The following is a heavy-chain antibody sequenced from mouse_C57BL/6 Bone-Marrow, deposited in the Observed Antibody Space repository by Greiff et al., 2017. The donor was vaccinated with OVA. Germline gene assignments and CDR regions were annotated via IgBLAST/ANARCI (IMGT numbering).Heavy chain of an antibody. J-gene: IGHJ3*01. Sequence: VQRVESGPGLVQPSQSLSITCTVSGFSLTSYGVHWVRQSPGKGLEWLGVIWSGGSTDYNAAFISRLSISKDNSKSQVFFKMNSLQADDTAIYYCASYYYGSSFAYWGQGTLVTVSA. V-gene: IGHV2-2*01. CDR3: ASYYYGSSFAY. CDR2: IWSGGST. CDR1: GFSLTSYG. D-gene: IGHD1-1*01.